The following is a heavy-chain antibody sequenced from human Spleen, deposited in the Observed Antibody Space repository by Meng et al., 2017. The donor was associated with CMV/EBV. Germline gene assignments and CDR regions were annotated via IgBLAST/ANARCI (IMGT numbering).Heavy chain of an antibody. J-gene: IGHJ4*02. CDR3: AKDDVVVPAAIPFDY. CDR1: GFTFSSYG. CDR2: ISGSGGST. V-gene: IGHV3-23*01. D-gene: IGHD2-2*02. Sequence: GESLKISCAASGFTFSSYGMHWVRQAPGKGLEWVSGISGSGGSTYNADSVKGRFTISRDNSKNTLFLQMNSLRAEDTAIYYCAKDDVVVPAAIPFDYWGQGALVTVSS.